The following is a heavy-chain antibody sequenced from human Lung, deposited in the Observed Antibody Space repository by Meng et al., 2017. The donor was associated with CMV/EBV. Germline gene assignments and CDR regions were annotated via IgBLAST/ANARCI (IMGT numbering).Heavy chain of an antibody. V-gene: IGHV3-74*01. CDR2: IHVDGRGI. CDR3: ARGLEENLGWEMGY. J-gene: IGHJ4*02. Sequence: EVQLVESXXGLVQXGGSLRLSXSVSGFTLGSYWVHWVRQAPGKGLEWVSRIHVDGRGISYADSVKGRFTISKDDARNSLHLQMNSLRVEDTAVYYCARGLEENLGWEMGYWGQGTLVTVSS. D-gene: IGHD1-26*01. CDR1: GFTLGSYW.